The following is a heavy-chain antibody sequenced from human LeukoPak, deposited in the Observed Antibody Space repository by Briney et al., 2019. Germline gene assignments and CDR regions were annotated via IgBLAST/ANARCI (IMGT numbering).Heavy chain of an antibody. CDR1: GGSFSGYY. Sequence: SESLSLTCAVYGGSFSGYYWSWIRQPPGKGLEWIGEINHSGSTNYNPSLKSRVTISVDTSKNQFSLKLSSVTAADTAVHYCARGGATMVRGVLDYWGQGTLVTVSS. CDR2: INHSGST. J-gene: IGHJ4*02. V-gene: IGHV4-34*01. D-gene: IGHD3-10*01. CDR3: ARGGATMVRGVLDY.